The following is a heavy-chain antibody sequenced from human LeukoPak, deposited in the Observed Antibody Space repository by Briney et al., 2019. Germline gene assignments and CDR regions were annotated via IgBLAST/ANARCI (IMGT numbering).Heavy chain of an antibody. J-gene: IGHJ6*02. V-gene: IGHV3-53*05. CDR1: GFTVSSNY. CDR2: IYSGGST. Sequence: GGSLRLSCAASGFTVSSNYMSWVRQAPGKGLEWVSVIYSGGSTYYADSVKGRFTISRDNSKNTLYLQMNSLRAEDTAVYYCAREMANYYYYYGMDVWGQGTTVTVSS. CDR3: AREMANYYYYYGMDV. D-gene: IGHD5-24*01.